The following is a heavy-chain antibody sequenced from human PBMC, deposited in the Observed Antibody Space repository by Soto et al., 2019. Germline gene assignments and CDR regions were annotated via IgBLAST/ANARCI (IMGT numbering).Heavy chain of an antibody. CDR1: GFTFSSYG. D-gene: IGHD3-3*01. CDR2: IWYDGSNK. J-gene: IGHJ4*02. Sequence: GGSLRLSCAASGFTFSSYGMHWVRQAPGKGLEWVAVIWYDGSNKYYADSVKGRFTISRDNSKNTLYLQMNSLRAEDTAVYYCARDPDDFWSGYFDYWGQGTLVTVSS. V-gene: IGHV3-33*01. CDR3: ARDPDDFWSGYFDY.